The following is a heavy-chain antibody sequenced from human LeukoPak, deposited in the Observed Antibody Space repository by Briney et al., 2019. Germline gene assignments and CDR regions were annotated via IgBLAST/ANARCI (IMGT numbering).Heavy chain of an antibody. D-gene: IGHD3-10*02. CDR3: ARIRCVSGPEICYNH. J-gene: IGHJ5*02. CDR2: VSPDGYD. CDR1: GVSLTDFY. V-gene: IGHV4-34*01. Sequence: PSETLSLTNAVSGVSLTDFYWSWIRQSPGKGLEWIGEVSPDGYDKYNPSLKSRVSISVDRSENQLSLRLSSVTAADTAIYYCARIRCVSGPEICYNHWAQGSLVTVSS.